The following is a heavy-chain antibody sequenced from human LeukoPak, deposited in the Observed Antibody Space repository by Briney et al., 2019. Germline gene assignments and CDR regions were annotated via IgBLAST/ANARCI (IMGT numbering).Heavy chain of an antibody. Sequence: PSGTLSLTCTVSGGSISSYYWSWIRQPAGKGLEWIGRIYTSGSTNYNPSLKSRVTMSVDTSKNQFSLKLSSVTAADTAVYYCARDFHSSGWYAEDAFDIWGQGTMVTVSS. CDR2: IYTSGST. CDR1: GGSISSYY. CDR3: ARDFHSSGWYAEDAFDI. V-gene: IGHV4-4*07. D-gene: IGHD6-19*01. J-gene: IGHJ3*02.